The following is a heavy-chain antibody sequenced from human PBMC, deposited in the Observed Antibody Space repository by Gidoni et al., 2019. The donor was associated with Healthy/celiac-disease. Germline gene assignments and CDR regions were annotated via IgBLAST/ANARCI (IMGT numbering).Heavy chain of an antibody. CDR1: GFTFSSYA. D-gene: IGHD7-27*01. J-gene: IGHJ6*02. CDR3: ARDLGQPSPYYYYYGMDV. Sequence: QVQLVASGGGVVQPGRSLRLSCAASGFTFSSYAMHWVRQAPGKGLEWVAVISYDGSNKYYADSVKGRFTISRDNSKNTLYLQMNSLRAEDTAVYYCARDLGQPSPYYYYYGMDVWGQGTTVTVSS. CDR2: ISYDGSNK. V-gene: IGHV3-30-3*01.